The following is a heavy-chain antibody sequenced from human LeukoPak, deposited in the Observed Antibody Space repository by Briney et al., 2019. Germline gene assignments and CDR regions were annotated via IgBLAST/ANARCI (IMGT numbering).Heavy chain of an antibody. D-gene: IGHD4-11*01. V-gene: IGHV3-74*01. CDR2: IYSDGSNT. CDR3: TRDSKYVMDV. Sequence: GGSLRLSCAASGFTFRDYWMHWVRQAPGGGLVWVSRIYSDGSNTIYADSVKGRFTISRDNAKNTLYLQMNSLTAEDTAIYHCTRDSKYVMDVWGQGTTVTVSS. CDR1: GFTFRDYW. J-gene: IGHJ6*02.